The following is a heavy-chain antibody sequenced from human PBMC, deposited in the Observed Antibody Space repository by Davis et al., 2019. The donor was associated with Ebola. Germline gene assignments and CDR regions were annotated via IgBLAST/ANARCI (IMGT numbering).Heavy chain of an antibody. V-gene: IGHV3-74*01. CDR3: ASSVVVPASGY. CDR2: INSDGSST. Sequence: PGGSLRLSCAASGFTFSSYWMHWVRQAPGKGLVWVSRINSDGSSTSYADSVKGRFTISRDNAKNTLYLQMNSLRAEDTAVYYCASSVVVPASGYWGQGTLVTVSS. CDR1: GFTFSSYW. D-gene: IGHD2-2*01. J-gene: IGHJ4*02.